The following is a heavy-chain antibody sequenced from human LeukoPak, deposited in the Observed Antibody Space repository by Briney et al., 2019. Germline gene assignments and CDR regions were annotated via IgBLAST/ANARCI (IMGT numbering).Heavy chain of an antibody. D-gene: IGHD3-10*01. Sequence: ASVKVSCKASGGTFSSYAISWVRQAPGQGLEWMGGIIPIFGTANYAQKFQGRVTITADESTSTAYMELSSLRSEDTAVYYCARDEPRDYYGSGSYSPFDYWGQGTLVTVSS. V-gene: IGHV1-69*13. CDR3: ARDEPRDYYGSGSYSPFDY. J-gene: IGHJ4*02. CDR1: GGTFSSYA. CDR2: IIPIFGTA.